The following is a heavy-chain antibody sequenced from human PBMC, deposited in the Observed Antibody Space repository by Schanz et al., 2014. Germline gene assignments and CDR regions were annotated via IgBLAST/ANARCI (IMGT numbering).Heavy chain of an antibody. V-gene: IGHV1-46*01. Sequence: QVQWVQSGADVKKPGTAVKVSCKASEYTFTRHYMHWVRQAPGQGVEWMGIIHSNGDTTSHAQKFQGRITMTRDASTSTGYMELSSLRSEDTAVYYCANALTTWGGMDVWGQGTTVTVSS. D-gene: IGHD4-4*01. CDR1: EYTFTRHY. J-gene: IGHJ6*02. CDR2: IHSNGDTT. CDR3: ANALTTWGGMDV.